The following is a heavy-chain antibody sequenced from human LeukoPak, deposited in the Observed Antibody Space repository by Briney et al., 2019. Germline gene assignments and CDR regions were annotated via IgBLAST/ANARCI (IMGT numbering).Heavy chain of an antibody. D-gene: IGHD3-22*01. CDR3: ARDDYFDISGYYSDNAFDI. V-gene: IGHV3-21*01. J-gene: IGHJ3*02. CDR2: ISGSGSYI. CDR1: GLTFSIYA. Sequence: PGGSLRLSCSASGLTFSIYAMGWVRQAPGKGLQWVSSISGSGSYIYYADSAKGRFTVSRDNAKNSLSLQMNSLRAEDTAVYYCARDDYFDISGYYSDNAFDIWGQGTMVTVSS.